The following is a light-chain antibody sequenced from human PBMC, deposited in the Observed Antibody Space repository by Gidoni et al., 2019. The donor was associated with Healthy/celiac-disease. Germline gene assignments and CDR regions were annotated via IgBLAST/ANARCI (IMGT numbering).Light chain of an antibody. Sequence: QSVLTQPPSVSEAPGQRVTISCTGSSSNIGAGYDVHWYQQLPGTAPKLLIYGNSNRPSGVPDRFSGSKSGTSASLAITGLQAEDEADYYCQSYDSSLSGHYVFGTGTKVTVL. V-gene: IGLV1-40*01. CDR1: SSNIGAGYD. CDR3: QSYDSSLSGHYV. CDR2: GNS. J-gene: IGLJ1*01.